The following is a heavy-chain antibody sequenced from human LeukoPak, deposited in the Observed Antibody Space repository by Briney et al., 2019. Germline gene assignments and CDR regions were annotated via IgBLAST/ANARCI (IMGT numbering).Heavy chain of an antibody. V-gene: IGHV4-39*01. CDR3: ARRAVVPAAVSYFDN. Sequence: SETLSLTCAVSRGSITNSSCYWGWIRQPPGKGLEWIGGIYYTGTTYYSPSLNSRITISMDTSKKQFSLRLASVTAADTAVYYCARRAVVPAAVSYFDNWGQGTLSPSPQ. J-gene: IGHJ4*02. CDR2: IYYTGTT. CDR1: RGSITNSSCY. D-gene: IGHD2-2*01.